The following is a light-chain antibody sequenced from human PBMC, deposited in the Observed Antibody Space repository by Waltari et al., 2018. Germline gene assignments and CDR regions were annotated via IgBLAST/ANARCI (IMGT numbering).Light chain of an antibody. Sequence: ELVLTQSPATLSLSPGERATLSCRASQSISVYLAWYQQKPGQAPSLLIYEASNRATGIPARFSGSGSGTDFTLTISSLEPEEFALYYCQQRSNWPPDFGQGTKLEIK. CDR2: EAS. CDR3: QQRSNWPPD. J-gene: IGKJ2*01. V-gene: IGKV3-11*01. CDR1: QSISVY.